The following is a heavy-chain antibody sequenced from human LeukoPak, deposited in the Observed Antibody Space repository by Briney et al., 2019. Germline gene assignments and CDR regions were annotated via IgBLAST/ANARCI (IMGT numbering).Heavy chain of an antibody. D-gene: IGHD3-9*01. CDR1: GYTLTELS. Sequence: GASVKVSCKASGYTLTELSMHWARQAPGKGLEWMGGFDPEDGETIYAQKFQGRVTMTEDTSTDTAYMELSSLRSGDTAVYYCATSDILTGYTVDYWGQGTLVTVSS. J-gene: IGHJ4*02. CDR2: FDPEDGET. CDR3: ATSDILTGYTVDY. V-gene: IGHV1-24*01.